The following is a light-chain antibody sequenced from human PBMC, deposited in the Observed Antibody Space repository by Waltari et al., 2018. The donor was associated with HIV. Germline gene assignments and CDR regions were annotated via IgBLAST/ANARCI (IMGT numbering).Light chain of an antibody. J-gene: IGLJ2*01. CDR1: VLAKKY. V-gene: IGLV3-27*01. Sequence: SYELTQPSSVSVSPGQTARITCSGDVLAKKYARWFQQKPGQAPVLVIYKASELPSGIPERFSGSSSGTTVTLTISGAQVEDEADYYCYSAADNSVVFGGGTKLTVL. CDR2: KAS. CDR3: YSAADNSVV.